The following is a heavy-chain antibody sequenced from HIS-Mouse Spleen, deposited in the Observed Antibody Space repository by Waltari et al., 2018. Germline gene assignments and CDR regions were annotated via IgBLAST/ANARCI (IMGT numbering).Heavy chain of an antibody. V-gene: IGHV4-39*07. CDR2: IYYSRST. CDR1: GGSISSSSYY. CDR3: AREIPYSSSWYDWYFDL. Sequence: QLQLQESGPGLVKPSETLSLTCTVSGGSISSSSYYWGWIRQPPGKGLEWIGSIYYSRSTYSNPSLKRRVTISVDTSKNQFSLKLSSVTAADTAVYYCAREIPYSSSWYDWYFDLWGRGTLVTVSS. J-gene: IGHJ2*01. D-gene: IGHD6-13*01.